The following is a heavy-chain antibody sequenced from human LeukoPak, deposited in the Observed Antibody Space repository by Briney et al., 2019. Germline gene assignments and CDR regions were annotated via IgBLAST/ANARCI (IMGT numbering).Heavy chain of an antibody. J-gene: IGHJ4*02. Sequence: SETLSLTCAVYGGSISSSNWWSWVRQPPGKGLEWIGEIYHSGSTNYNPSLKSRVTISVDKSKNQFSLKLSSVTAADTAVYYCATAREGIAVAGPDYWGQGTLVTVSS. CDR1: GGSISSSNW. CDR2: IYHSGST. D-gene: IGHD6-19*01. CDR3: ATAREGIAVAGPDY. V-gene: IGHV4-4*02.